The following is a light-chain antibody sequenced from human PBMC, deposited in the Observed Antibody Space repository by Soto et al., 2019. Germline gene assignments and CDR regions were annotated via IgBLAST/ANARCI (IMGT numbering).Light chain of an antibody. Sequence: QSALTQPPSASGSPGQAVTISCTGTSSDVGGYNYVSWYQQHPSKAPKLMIYEVSKRPSGVPDRFSGSKSGNTASLTVSGLQAEDEADYYCSSYAGSNNYVFGTGTKATVL. CDR1: SSDVGGYNY. CDR3: SSYAGSNNYV. J-gene: IGLJ1*01. V-gene: IGLV2-8*01. CDR2: EVS.